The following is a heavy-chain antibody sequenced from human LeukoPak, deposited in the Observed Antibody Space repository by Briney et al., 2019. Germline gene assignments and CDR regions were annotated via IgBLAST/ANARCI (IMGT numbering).Heavy chain of an antibody. CDR1: GYTFTSYG. V-gene: IGHV1-18*01. CDR3: ASAGNYYDSSGYSPFDY. D-gene: IGHD3-22*01. Sequence: ASVKVSCKASGYTFTSYGISWVRQAPGQGLEWMGCISAYNGNANYAQKLQGRVTMTTDTSTSTACMELRSLRSDDTAVYYCASAGNYYDSSGYSPFDYWGQGTLVTVSS. CDR2: ISAYNGNA. J-gene: IGHJ4*02.